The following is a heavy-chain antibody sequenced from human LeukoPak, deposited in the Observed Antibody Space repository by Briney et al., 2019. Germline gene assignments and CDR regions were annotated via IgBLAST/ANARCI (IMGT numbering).Heavy chain of an antibody. V-gene: IGHV1-8*01. J-gene: IGHJ4*02. CDR3: ARAHLSDSCDLFDY. D-gene: IGHD3-22*01. CDR2: MNPKSGNT. Sequence: ASVKVSCKASGYTFTSYDINWVRQAPGQGLEWMGWMNPKSGNTGYAQKFRGRVTLTRNTSTSTAYMELNSLRSEDTAVYYYARAHLSDSCDLFDYWGQGTLVTVSS. CDR1: GYTFTSYD.